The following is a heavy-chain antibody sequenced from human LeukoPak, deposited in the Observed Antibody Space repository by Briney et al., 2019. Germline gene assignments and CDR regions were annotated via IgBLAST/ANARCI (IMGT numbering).Heavy chain of an antibody. CDR1: GFTFSSYD. Sequence: PGRSLRLSCAASGFTFSSYDMHWVRQATGKGLEWVSAIGTAGDTYYPGSVKGRFTISRENAKNSLYLQMNSLRAGDTAVYYCARAAVAVAGIEWFDPWGQGTLVTVSS. J-gene: IGHJ5*02. V-gene: IGHV3-13*01. CDR2: IGTAGDT. D-gene: IGHD6-19*01. CDR3: ARAAVAVAGIEWFDP.